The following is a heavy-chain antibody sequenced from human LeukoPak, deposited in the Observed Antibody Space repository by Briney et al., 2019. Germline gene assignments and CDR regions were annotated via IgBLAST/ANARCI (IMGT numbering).Heavy chain of an antibody. V-gene: IGHV3-23*01. CDR3: AKQLDSGNFYPTGDDY. Sequence: GGSLRLSCAASGLTLSSYATSWVRQAPGKGLEWVSAISASGADTYYADSVKGRFTISRETSKNTVYLQMNSLRDEETAVYYCAKQLDSGNFYPTGDDYWGQGTLVTVSS. D-gene: IGHD3-10*01. CDR1: GLTLSSYA. CDR2: ISASGADT. J-gene: IGHJ4*02.